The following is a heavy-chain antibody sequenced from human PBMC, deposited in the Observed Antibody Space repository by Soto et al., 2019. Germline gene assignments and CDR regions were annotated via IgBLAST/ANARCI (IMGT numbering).Heavy chain of an antibody. CDR2: ISGSGGST. CDR3: AAVASIAARLAYYYYGMDV. J-gene: IGHJ6*02. Sequence: GGSLRLSCAASGFTFSSYAMSWVRQAPGKGLEWVSAISGSGGSTYYADSVKGRFTISRDNSKNTLYLQMNSLRAEDTAVYYCAAVASIAARLAYYYYGMDVWGQGTTVTVSS. D-gene: IGHD6-6*01. V-gene: IGHV3-23*01. CDR1: GFTFSSYA.